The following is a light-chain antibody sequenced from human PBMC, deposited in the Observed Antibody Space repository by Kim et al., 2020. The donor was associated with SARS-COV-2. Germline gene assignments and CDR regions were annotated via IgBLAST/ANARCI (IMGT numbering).Light chain of an antibody. V-gene: IGKV3-15*01. CDR2: AAS. Sequence: EIVMSQSPATLSVSPGERVTLSCRASQSVSINLAWYQQKPGQAPRLLISAASSRATGIPARFSGSGSGTEFTLTISSLQSEDFAVYYCQQYNTWPRTFGQGTKVDIK. CDR3: QQYNTWPRT. CDR1: QSVSIN. J-gene: IGKJ1*01.